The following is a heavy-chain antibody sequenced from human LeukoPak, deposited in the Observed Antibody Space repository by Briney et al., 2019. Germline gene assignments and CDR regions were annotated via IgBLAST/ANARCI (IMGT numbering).Heavy chain of an antibody. CDR1: GGSISSSSYY. J-gene: IGHJ4*02. D-gene: IGHD2-2*01. CDR2: IYYSGST. V-gene: IGHV4-39*01. Sequence: SETLSLTCTVSGGSISSSSYYWGWIRQPPGTGLEWIGSIYYSGSTYYNPSLKSRVTISVDTSKNQFSLKLSSVTAADTAVYYCARGCSSISCQYYFDYWGQGTLVTVSS. CDR3: ARGCSSISCQYYFDY.